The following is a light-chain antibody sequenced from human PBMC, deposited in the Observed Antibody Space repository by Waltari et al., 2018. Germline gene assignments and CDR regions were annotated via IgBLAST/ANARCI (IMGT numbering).Light chain of an antibody. CDR3: QSYDSSLSGWV. Sequence: QSVLTQPPSVSGAPGQRVTISCTGSSSNIGARYDVHWYQRLPGTAPKLLIYGPENRPSGVPGRFSGSKSGTSASLAITGLQTEDEADYYCQSYDSSLSGWVFGGGTKLTVL. J-gene: IGLJ3*02. V-gene: IGLV1-40*01. CDR2: GPE. CDR1: SSNIGARYD.